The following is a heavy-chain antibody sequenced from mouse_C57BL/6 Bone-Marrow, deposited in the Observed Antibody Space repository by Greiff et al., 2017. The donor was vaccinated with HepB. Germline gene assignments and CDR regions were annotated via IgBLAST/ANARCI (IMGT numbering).Heavy chain of an antibody. D-gene: IGHD1-1*02. CDR2: IHPNSGST. CDR1: GYTFTSYW. J-gene: IGHJ4*01. CDR3: ALCLDYYAMDY. V-gene: IGHV1-64*01. Sequence: VQLQQPGAELVKPGASVKLSCKASGYTFTSYWMHWVKQRPGQGLEWIGMIHPNSGSTNYNEKFKSKATLTVDKSSSTAYMQLSSLTSEDSAVYYCALCLDYYAMDYWGQGTSVTVSS.